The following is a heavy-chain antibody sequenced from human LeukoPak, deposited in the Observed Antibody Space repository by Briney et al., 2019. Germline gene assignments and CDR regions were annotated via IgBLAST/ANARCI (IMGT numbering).Heavy chain of an antibody. J-gene: IGHJ2*01. D-gene: IGHD3-10*01. CDR2: IYYSGST. CDR1: GGSISSGAYY. V-gene: IGHV4-31*03. CDR3: ARGYFGRMRDSCFDV. Sequence: SETLSLTCTDSGGSISSGAYYWSWIRQHPGKGLEWIGYIYYSGSTYYNPSLKSRVTISVGTSKNQFSLKLSSVTAADTAVYYCARGYFGRMRDSCFDVWGRGTLVTVSS.